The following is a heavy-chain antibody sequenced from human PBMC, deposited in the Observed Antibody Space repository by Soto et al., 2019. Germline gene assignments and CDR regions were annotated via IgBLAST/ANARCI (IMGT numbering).Heavy chain of an antibody. CDR1: GFTFRSNW. J-gene: IGHJ4*02. Sequence: RLSCAASGFTFRSNWMSWVRQAPGRGLEWVANIKPDGSGKYYLDSVRGRFTISRDNAENSLFLQIDSLRVEDTAVYYCARDVGVQELDYWGQGTLVTSPQ. CDR3: ARDVGVQELDY. CDR2: IKPDGSGK. D-gene: IGHD6-6*01. V-gene: IGHV3-7*01.